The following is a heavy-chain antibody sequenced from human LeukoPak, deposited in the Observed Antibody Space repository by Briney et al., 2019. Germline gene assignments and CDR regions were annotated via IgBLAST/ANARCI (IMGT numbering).Heavy chain of an antibody. V-gene: IGHV5-51*01. D-gene: IGHD1-1*01. J-gene: IGHJ3*02. Sequence: GESLKISCKGSGYSFTSYWIGWVRQMPGKGLEWMGIIYPGDSDTRYSPSFQGQVTISADKSISTAYLQWSSLKASDTAMYHCARPLYNWNDVDAFDIWGQGTMVTVSS. CDR1: GYSFTSYW. CDR2: IYPGDSDT. CDR3: ARPLYNWNDVDAFDI.